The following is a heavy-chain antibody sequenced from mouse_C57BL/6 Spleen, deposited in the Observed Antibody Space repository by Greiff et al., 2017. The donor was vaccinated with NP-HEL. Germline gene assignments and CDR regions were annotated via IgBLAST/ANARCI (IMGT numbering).Heavy chain of an antibody. CDR1: GFSLTSYG. D-gene: IGHD1-1*01. J-gene: IGHJ1*03. CDR3: AKNIPPHYYGSSYGYFDV. CDR2: IWRGGST. Sequence: VQLQQSGPGLVQPSQSLSITCTVSGFSLTSYGVHWVRQSPGKGLEWLGVIWRGGSTDYNAAFMSRLSITKDNSKSQVFFKMNSLQADDTAIYYWAKNIPPHYYGSSYGYFDVWGTGTTVTVSS. V-gene: IGHV2-5*01.